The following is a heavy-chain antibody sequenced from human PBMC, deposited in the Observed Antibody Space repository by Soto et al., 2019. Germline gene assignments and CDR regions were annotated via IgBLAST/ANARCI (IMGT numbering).Heavy chain of an antibody. J-gene: IGHJ4*02. D-gene: IGHD2-21*01. Sequence: GESLKISCKGSGYSFTTYWIGWVRQMPGKGLEWMGIVYPGDSNTRYSPSFQGQVTISADKSITTAYLQWSSLKASDTAMYYCARLDYYYSAHFDSWGQGTLVTVSS. V-gene: IGHV5-51*01. CDR1: GYSFTTYW. CDR3: ARLDYYYSAHFDS. CDR2: VYPGDSNT.